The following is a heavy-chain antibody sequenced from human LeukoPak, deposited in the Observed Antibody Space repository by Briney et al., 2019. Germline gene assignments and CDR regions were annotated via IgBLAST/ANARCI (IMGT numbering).Heavy chain of an antibody. Sequence: PGGSLRLSCAASGFTFSSYSMNWVRQAPGKGLEWVSSISSSSAYIYYADSVMGRFTISRDNAKNSLYLQMNSLRAEDTAVYYCARAPGHMGFFDYWGQGSLVTVSS. CDR2: ISSSSAYI. V-gene: IGHV3-21*01. CDR3: ARAPGHMGFFDY. D-gene: IGHD2-21*01. CDR1: GFTFSSYS. J-gene: IGHJ4*02.